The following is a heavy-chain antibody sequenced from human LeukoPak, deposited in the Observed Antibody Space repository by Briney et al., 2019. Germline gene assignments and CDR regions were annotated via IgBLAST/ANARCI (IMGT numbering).Heavy chain of an antibody. CDR3: ARDVRFGETYYDY. D-gene: IGHD3-10*01. CDR1: GGTFSSYA. Sequence: GASVKVSCKASGGTFSSYAISWVRQAPGQGLEWMGWISAYNGNTNYAQKLQGRVTMTTDTSTSTAYMELRSLRSDDTAVYYCARDVRFGETYYDYWGQGTLVTVSS. V-gene: IGHV1-18*01. CDR2: ISAYNGNT. J-gene: IGHJ4*02.